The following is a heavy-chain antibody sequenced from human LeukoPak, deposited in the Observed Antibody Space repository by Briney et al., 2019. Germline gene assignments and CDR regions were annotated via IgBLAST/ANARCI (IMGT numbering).Heavy chain of an antibody. J-gene: IGHJ4*02. V-gene: IGHV1-69*05. D-gene: IGHD2-15*01. CDR1: GGTFSSYA. CDR2: IIPIFGTA. CDR3: AREGYCSGGSCYDY. Sequence: SVKVSCKASGGTFSSYAISWVRQAPGRGLEWMGGIIPIFGTANYAQKFQGRVTITTDESTSTAYMELSSLRSEDTAVYYCAREGYCSGGSCYDYWGQGTLVTVSS.